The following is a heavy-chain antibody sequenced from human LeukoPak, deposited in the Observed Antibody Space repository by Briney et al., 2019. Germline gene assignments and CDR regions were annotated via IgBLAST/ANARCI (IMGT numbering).Heavy chain of an antibody. CDR1: GFTFSSYA. V-gene: IGHV3-30*04. D-gene: IGHD2-2*01. CDR3: ARDPPRIVVVPAAIDY. J-gene: IGHJ4*02. CDR2: ISYDGSNK. Sequence: GRSLRLSCAASGFTFSSYAMHWVRQAPGKGLEWVAVISYDGSNKYYADSVKGRFTISRDNSKNTLYLQTNSLRAEDTAVYYCARDPPRIVVVPAAIDYWGQGTLVTVSS.